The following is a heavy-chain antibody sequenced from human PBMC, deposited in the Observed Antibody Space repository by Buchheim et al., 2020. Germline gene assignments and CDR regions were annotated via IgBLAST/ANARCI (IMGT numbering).Heavy chain of an antibody. D-gene: IGHD2-2*01. Sequence: QVQLQESGPGLVKPSQTLSLTCTVSGGSISSGGYYWSWIRQHPGKGLEWIGYIYYSGSTYYNPSLKSRVTISADTSKNQFSLKLSSVTAADTAVYYCARLPGYCSSTSCLPGGWFDPWGQGTL. V-gene: IGHV4-31*03. CDR1: GGSISSGGYY. CDR2: IYYSGST. CDR3: ARLPGYCSSTSCLPGGWFDP. J-gene: IGHJ5*02.